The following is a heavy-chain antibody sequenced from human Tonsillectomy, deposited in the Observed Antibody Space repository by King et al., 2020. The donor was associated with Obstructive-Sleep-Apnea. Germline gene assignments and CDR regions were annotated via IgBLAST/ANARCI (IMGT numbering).Heavy chain of an antibody. V-gene: IGHV4-59*01. Sequence: VQLQESGPGLVKPSETLSLTCTVSGDSISSYYWSWIRQPPGKGLEWIGYIYYSGSTNYNPSLKSRVTISVDTSKYQFSLKLSSVTAADTAVYYCARVAYYGMDVWGQGTTVTVSS. CDR3: ARVAYYGMDV. J-gene: IGHJ6*02. CDR1: GDSISSYY. CDR2: IYYSGST.